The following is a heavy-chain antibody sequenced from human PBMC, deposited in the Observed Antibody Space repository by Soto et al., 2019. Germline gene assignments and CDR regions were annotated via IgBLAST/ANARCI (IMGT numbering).Heavy chain of an antibody. CDR1: GFTFSSYA. Sequence: EVQLLESGGGLVQPGGSLRLSCAASGFTFSSYAMNWVRQAPGKGLEWVSVISGSGGSTYYADAVKGRFTISRDNSNHTLYLQMNSLRAEDTAVYYCAKRTVGWYFDLWGRGTLVTVSS. D-gene: IGHD4-17*01. J-gene: IGHJ2*01. CDR2: ISGSGGST. V-gene: IGHV3-23*01. CDR3: AKRTVGWYFDL.